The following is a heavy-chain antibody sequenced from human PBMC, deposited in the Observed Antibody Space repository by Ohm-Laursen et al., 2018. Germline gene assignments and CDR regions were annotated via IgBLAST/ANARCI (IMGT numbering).Heavy chain of an antibody. CDR3: ARGPYTGRFDP. V-gene: IGHV3-73*01. Sequence: SLRLSCAASGLTFSDSAVHWVRQASGKGLEWVGHIRSKVNNFATAYAASVKGRFTISRDDSKNTAYLQMNSLRAEDTAVYYCARGPYTGRFDPWGQGTLVTVSS. J-gene: IGHJ5*02. CDR2: IRSKVNNFAT. CDR1: GLTFSDSA. D-gene: IGHD3-10*01.